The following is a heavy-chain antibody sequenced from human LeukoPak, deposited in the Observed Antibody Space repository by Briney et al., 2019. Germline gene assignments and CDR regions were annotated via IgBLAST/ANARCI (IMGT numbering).Heavy chain of an antibody. CDR2: INPNSGGT. J-gene: IGHJ6*02. D-gene: IGHD5-24*01. V-gene: IGHV1-2*02. CDR1: GYTFTGYY. CDR3: ARDRAEMATIYDSYYYYGMDV. Sequence: ASVKVSCKASGYTFTGYYMHWVRQAPGQGLEWMGWINPNSGGTNYAQKFQGRVTMTRDTSISTAYMELSRLRSDDTAVYYCARDRAEMATIYDSYYYYGMDVWGQGTTVTVSS.